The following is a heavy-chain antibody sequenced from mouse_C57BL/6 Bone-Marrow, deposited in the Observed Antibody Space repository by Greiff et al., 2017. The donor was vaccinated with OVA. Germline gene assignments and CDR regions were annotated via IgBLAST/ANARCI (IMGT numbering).Heavy chain of an antibody. CDR2: IYWDDDK. CDR3: ARPIYGSSYEYWYFDV. V-gene: IGHV8-12*01. Sequence: QVTLKVCGPGILQSSQTLSLTCSFSGFSLSTSGMGVSWIRQPSGKGLEWLAHIYWDDDKRYNPSLKSRLTISKDTSRNQVFLKITSVDTADTATYYCARPIYGSSYEYWYFDVWGTGTTVTVSS. D-gene: IGHD1-1*01. J-gene: IGHJ1*03. CDR1: GFSLSTSGMG.